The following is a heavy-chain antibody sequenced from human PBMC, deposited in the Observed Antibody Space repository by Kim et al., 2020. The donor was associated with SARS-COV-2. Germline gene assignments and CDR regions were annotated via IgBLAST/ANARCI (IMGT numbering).Heavy chain of an antibody. Sequence: ASVKVSCKASGYTFTGYYLHWVRQAPGQGLEWMGRMNPNSGGTNFAEKFQGRVTMTRDTSISTAYMELSSLTSDDTAVYYCAFFSASAYGGGYLDIWGRGTLVTVSS. J-gene: IGHJ2*01. D-gene: IGHD4-17*01. CDR3: AFFSASAYGGGYLDI. CDR1: GYTFTGYY. V-gene: IGHV1-2*06. CDR2: MNPNSGGT.